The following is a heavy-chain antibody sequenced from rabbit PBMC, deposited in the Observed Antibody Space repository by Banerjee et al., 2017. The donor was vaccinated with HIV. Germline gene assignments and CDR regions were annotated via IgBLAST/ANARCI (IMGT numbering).Heavy chain of an antibody. J-gene: IGHJ4*01. CDR2: IYAGSSGSA. D-gene: IGHD4-2*01. Sequence: QSLEESGGDLVKPEGSLTLTCKASGFSFSNRYVMCWVRQAPGKGLEWIGTIYAGSSGSAYYASWVNGRFTISKTSSTTVTLQMTSLTAADTATYFCARDRDWTLDLWGQGTLVTVS. CDR1: GFSFSNRYV. V-gene: IGHV1S40*01. CDR3: ARDRDWTLDL.